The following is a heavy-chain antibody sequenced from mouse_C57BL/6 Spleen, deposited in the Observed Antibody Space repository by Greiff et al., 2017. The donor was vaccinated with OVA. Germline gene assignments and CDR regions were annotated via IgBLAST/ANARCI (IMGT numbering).Heavy chain of an antibody. J-gene: IGHJ2*01. D-gene: IGHD4-1*01. CDR1: GYTFTSYW. CDR2: IHPNSGST. V-gene: IGHV1-64*01. CDR3: ARTGTGDYFDY. Sequence: QVQLQQPGAELVKPGASVKLSCKASGYTFTSYWMHWVKQRPGQGLEWIGMIHPNSGSTNYNEKFKSKATLTVDKSSSTAYMQLSSLTSEDSAVYYCARTGTGDYFDYWGQGTTLTVSS.